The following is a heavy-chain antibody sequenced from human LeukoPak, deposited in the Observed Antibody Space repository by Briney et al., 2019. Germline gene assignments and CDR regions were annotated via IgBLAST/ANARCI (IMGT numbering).Heavy chain of an antibody. CDR1: GFTFSSHW. J-gene: IGHJ1*01. D-gene: IGHD2-21*02. CDR3: ARAASCGGDCSSSCLQH. CDR2: INTDGSST. V-gene: IGHV3-74*01. Sequence: GGSLRLSCAASGFTFSSHWMHWVRQAPGKGLVWVSRINTDGSSTSYADSVKGRFNISRDNAKNTLYLQMNSLRAEDMAVYYCARAASCGGDCSSSCLQHWGQGTLVTVSS.